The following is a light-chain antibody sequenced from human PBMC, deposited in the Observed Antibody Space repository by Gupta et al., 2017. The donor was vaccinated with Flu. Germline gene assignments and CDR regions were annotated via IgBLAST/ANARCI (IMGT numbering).Light chain of an antibody. CDR1: GSNIGSNT. V-gene: IGLV1-44*01. J-gene: IGLJ2*01. CDR3: AAWDDRLNGPI. Sequence: QSVLTQPPSASGTPGQRVTIPCSGSGSNIGSNTVSWHQQLPGTAPKLLIYTNNLRPSGVPDRFSGSKSGTSASLVISGLQSEDAADYYCAAWDDRLNGPIFGGGTKLTVL. CDR2: TNN.